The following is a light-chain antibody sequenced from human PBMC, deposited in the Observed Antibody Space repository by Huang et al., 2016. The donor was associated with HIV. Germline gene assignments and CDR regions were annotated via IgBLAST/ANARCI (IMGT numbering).Light chain of an antibody. CDR3: QHYYSTPRA. CDR1: QSVLYSSNNKNY. V-gene: IGKV4-1*01. CDR2: WAS. J-gene: IGKJ1*01. Sequence: DIVMTQSPDSLAVSLGERATINCKSSQSVLYSSNNKNYLAWYQQRPGQPPKLLISWASTRESGVPDRFSGSGSGTEFTLTISSLQAEDVAVYYCQHYYSTPRAFGRGTKVEIK.